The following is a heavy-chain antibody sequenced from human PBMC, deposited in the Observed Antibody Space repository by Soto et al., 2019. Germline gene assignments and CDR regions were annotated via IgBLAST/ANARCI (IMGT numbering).Heavy chain of an antibody. CDR3: TTDPSGYDFVDY. V-gene: IGHV3-23*03. D-gene: IGHD5-12*01. CDR2: IDSGGTDT. Sequence: EVQLLDSGGGLVQPGGSLRLSCAVSGVTFSTYAMTWVRQAPGRGLEWVSTIDSGGTDTFYADSVKGRFTISRDNSKSSLYLQMNSLKTEDTAVYYCTTDPSGYDFVDYWGQGTLVTVSS. J-gene: IGHJ4*02. CDR1: GVTFSTYA.